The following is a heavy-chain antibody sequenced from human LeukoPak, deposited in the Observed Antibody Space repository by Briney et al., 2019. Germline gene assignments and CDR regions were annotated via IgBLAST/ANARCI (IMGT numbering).Heavy chain of an antibody. CDR1: GYTFTSYG. J-gene: IGHJ4*02. Sequence: EASVKVSCKASGYTFTSYGISWVRQAPGQGLERMGWISAYNGNTNYAQKLQGRVTMTTDTSTSTAYMELRSLRSDDTAVYYCAREDGIAAAGGYYFDYWGQGTLVTVSS. CDR3: AREDGIAAAGGYYFDY. D-gene: IGHD6-13*01. CDR2: ISAYNGNT. V-gene: IGHV1-18*01.